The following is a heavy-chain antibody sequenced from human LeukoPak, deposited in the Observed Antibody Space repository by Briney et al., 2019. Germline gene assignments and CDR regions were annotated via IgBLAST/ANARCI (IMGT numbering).Heavy chain of an antibody. V-gene: IGHV6-1*01. CDR1: GDSVSSNSAA. J-gene: IGHJ4*02. CDR2: TYYRSKWYN. Sequence: SQTLSLTCAISGDSVSSNSAAWDWIRQSPSRGLEWLGRTYYRSKWYNDYAVSVKSRITINPDTSKNQFSLQLNSVTPEDTAVYYCAREAYYYDSSGYSMFDYWGQGTLVTVSS. CDR3: AREAYYYDSSGYSMFDY. D-gene: IGHD3-22*01.